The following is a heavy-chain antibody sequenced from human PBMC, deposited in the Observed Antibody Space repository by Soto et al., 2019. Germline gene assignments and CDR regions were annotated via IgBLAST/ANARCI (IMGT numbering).Heavy chain of an antibody. CDR1: GFSFSNFA. CDR3: AKDFLAAVTDTKGVYHYYYGMDV. V-gene: IGHV3-23*01. CDR2: ISGSGNSR. D-gene: IGHD6-19*01. Sequence: EVQLLESGGGLVQPGGSLKLSCAASGFSFSNFAVTWVRQDPGKGLEWVSTISGSGNSRYYADSVKGRFTVSRDNSKDTLYLQMNSLRDEDTAVYYCAKDFLAAVTDTKGVYHYYYGMDVWGHCTTLSVSS. J-gene: IGHJ6*02.